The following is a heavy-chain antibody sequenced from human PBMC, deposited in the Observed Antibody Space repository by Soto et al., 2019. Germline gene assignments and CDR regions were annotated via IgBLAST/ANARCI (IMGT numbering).Heavy chain of an antibody. CDR3: VKDQWANWAFDY. CDR1: GFTFSSYA. J-gene: IGHJ4*02. D-gene: IGHD7-27*01. Sequence: GGSLRLSCAASGFTFSSYAMSWVRQAPGKGLEWVSAISGSGGSTYYADSVKGRFTISRDNSKNTLYLQMNSLRVEGTGLYYCVKDQWANWAFDYWGQGSLVTVSS. CDR2: ISGSGGST. V-gene: IGHV3-23*01.